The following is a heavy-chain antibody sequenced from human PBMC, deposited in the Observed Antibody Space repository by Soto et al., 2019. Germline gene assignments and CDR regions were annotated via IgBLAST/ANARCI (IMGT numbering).Heavy chain of an antibody. CDR2: IYYSGST. Sequence: PSETLSLTCTVSGGSISSSSYYWGWIRQPPGKGLEWIGSIYYSGSTYYNPSLKSRVTISVDTSKNQFSLKLSSVTAADTAVYYCAGHRGNWAALCCYCGMDVWGQGTTVTVSS. J-gene: IGHJ6*02. CDR1: GGSISSSSYY. D-gene: IGHD3-10*01. V-gene: IGHV4-39*01. CDR3: AGHRGNWAALCCYCGMDV.